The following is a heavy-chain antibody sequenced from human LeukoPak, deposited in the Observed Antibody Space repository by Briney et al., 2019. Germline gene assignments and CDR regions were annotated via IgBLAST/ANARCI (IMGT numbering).Heavy chain of an antibody. D-gene: IGHD3-10*02. J-gene: IGHJ4*02. V-gene: IGHV3-20*04. CDR1: GFTFDDYG. CDR3: ARARFGELLSYFDY. Sequence: GGSLRLSCAASGFTFDDYGMSWVRQAPGKGLEWVSGINWNSGSTGYADSVKGRFTISRDNAKNSLYLQMNSLRAEDTALYYCARARFGELLSYFDYWGQGTLVTVSS. CDR2: INWNSGST.